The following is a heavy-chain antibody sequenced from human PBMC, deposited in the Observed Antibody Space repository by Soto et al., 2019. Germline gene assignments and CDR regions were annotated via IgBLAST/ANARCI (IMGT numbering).Heavy chain of an antibody. Sequence: PGGSLRLSCAASGFTFSSYAMSWVRQAPGKGLEWVSAISGSGGSTYYADSVKGRFTISRDNSKNTLYLQMNSLRDEDTAVYYCAKDGGYIIYYYGMDVWGQGTTVTVYS. CDR1: GFTFSSYA. V-gene: IGHV3-23*01. D-gene: IGHD5-18*01. J-gene: IGHJ6*02. CDR2: ISGSGGST. CDR3: AKDGGYIIYYYGMDV.